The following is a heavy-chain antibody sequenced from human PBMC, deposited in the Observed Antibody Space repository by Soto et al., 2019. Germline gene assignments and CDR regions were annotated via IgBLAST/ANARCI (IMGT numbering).Heavy chain of an antibody. CDR2: ISTTSTYI. J-gene: IGHJ6*02. V-gene: IGHV3-21*01. D-gene: IGHD3-10*02. CDR1: GFTFSGDS. CDR3: VRDYVMDV. Sequence: GGSLRLSCAASGFTFSGDSMNWVRQAPGKGLEWVASISTTSTYIYYADSVKGRFTISRDNAKNSLHLQMNSLRAEDTAVYYCVRDYVMDVWGQGTTVTVSS.